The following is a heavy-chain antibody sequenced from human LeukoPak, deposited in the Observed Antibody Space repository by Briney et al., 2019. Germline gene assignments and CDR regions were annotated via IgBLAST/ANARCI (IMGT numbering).Heavy chain of an antibody. Sequence: GGSLRLSCAASGFTFSSYAMSWVRQAPGKGLEWVSAISESDGSTYYADSVKGRFTISRDNSKNTLYLQMNSLGADDTAVYFCAKDISQGYTFGSIEEDYWGQGTLVTASS. J-gene: IGHJ4*02. V-gene: IGHV3-23*01. CDR1: GFTFSSYA. CDR3: AKDISQGYTFGSIEEDY. D-gene: IGHD5-18*01. CDR2: ISESDGST.